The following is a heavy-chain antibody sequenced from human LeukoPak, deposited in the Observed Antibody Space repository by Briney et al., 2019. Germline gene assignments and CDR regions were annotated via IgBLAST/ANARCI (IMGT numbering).Heavy chain of an antibody. CDR3: AKSGGVGQQLAGRPFDY. CDR2: ISWNSGVR. CDR1: GFTFGDYA. J-gene: IGHJ4*02. Sequence: GGSLRLSCAASGFTFGDYAMHWVRQAPGKGLEWVSRISWNSGVRGYADSVKGRFTISRDNAKNSLYLQMNSLRAEDTAFYYCAKSGGVGQQLAGRPFDYWGQGTLVTVSS. D-gene: IGHD6-13*01. V-gene: IGHV3-9*01.